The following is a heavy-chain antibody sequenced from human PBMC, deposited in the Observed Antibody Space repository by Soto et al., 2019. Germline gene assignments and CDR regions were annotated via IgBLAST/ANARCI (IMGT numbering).Heavy chain of an antibody. V-gene: IGHV1-8*01. CDR2: MNPNSGNT. Sequence: ASVKGSCKASGYTFTSYYINWVRQATGQGLEWMGWMNPNSGNTGYAQKFQGRVTMTRNTSISTAYMELSSLRSEDTTVYYCARGGTGYDYIWGSYRKYNWFDPWGQGTLVTVSS. CDR1: GYTFTSYY. J-gene: IGHJ5*02. D-gene: IGHD3-16*02. CDR3: ARGGTGYDYIWGSYRKYNWFDP.